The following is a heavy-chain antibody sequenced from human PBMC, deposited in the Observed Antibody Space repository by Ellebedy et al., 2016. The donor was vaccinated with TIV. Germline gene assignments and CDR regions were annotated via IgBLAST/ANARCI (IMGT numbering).Heavy chain of an antibody. J-gene: IGHJ4*02. V-gene: IGHV3-7*01. D-gene: IGHD3-22*01. CDR3: AREAISNARSGYYFDY. CDR2: IKQGGSEK. Sequence: GESLKISCAASGFTFSDYCISWVRQAPGKGLQWVANIKQGGSEKHYVDSVKGRFTISRDNAKSSLYLQVNGLRAEDTAVYYCAREAISNARSGYYFDYWGQGTLVTVSS. CDR1: GFTFSDYC.